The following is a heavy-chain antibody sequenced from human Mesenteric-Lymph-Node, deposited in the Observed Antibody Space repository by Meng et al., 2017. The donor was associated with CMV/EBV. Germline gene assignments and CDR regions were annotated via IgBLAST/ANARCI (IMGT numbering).Heavy chain of an antibody. V-gene: IGHV3-48*03. CDR2: ISSSGSTI. Sequence: GESLKISCAASGFTFSSYEMNWVRQAPGKGLEWVSYISSSGSTIYYADSVKGRFTISRDNAKNSLYLQMNSLRAEDTAVYYCASYSSGWYDYYGMDVWGQGTTVTVSS. D-gene: IGHD6-19*01. CDR1: GFTFSSYE. J-gene: IGHJ6*02. CDR3: ASYSSGWYDYYGMDV.